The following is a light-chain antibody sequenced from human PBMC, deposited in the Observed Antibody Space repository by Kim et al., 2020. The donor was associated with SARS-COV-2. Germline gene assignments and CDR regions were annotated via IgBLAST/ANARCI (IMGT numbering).Light chain of an antibody. V-gene: IGKV3-11*01. J-gene: IGKJ4*01. CDR2: DAA. CDR1: HSVGIN. CDR3: KQRSSWPPALT. Sequence: SAGEGATRSCRARHSVGINLAWYQQTPGQAPRLLIYDAAIRATGIPTRFSGSGDGTDFTLTISRLEAEDFAIYYCKQRSSWPPALTFGGGTKLEI.